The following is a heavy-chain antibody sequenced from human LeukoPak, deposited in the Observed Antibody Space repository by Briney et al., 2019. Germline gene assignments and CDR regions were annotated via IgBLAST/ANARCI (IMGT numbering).Heavy chain of an antibody. CDR2: IIPIFGTA. D-gene: IGHD2-15*01. V-gene: IGHV1-69*01. CDR3: ARVNDCSGGSCYPDFDY. Sequence: SLKVSCKASGGTFTRYAISWVRQAPGQRLEWMVGIIPIFGTANYAQKFQGRVTITADESTSTAYMELSSLRSEDTAVYYCARVNDCSGGSCYPDFDYWGQGTLVTVSS. CDR1: GGTFTRYA. J-gene: IGHJ4*02.